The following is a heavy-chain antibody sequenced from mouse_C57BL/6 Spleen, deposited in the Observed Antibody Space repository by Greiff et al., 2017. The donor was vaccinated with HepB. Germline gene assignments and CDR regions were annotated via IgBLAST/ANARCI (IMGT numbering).Heavy chain of an antibody. J-gene: IGHJ2*01. V-gene: IGHV1-82*01. CDR1: GYAFSSSW. CDR2: IYPGDGDT. Sequence: QVQLQQSGPELVKPGASVKLSCKASGYAFSSSWMNWVQQRPGKGLEWIGRIYPGDGDTDNNGKLKGKATLTADKSSSTAYMQLSSLTSEDAAVDFCARYGRGKNSMDYWGQGTTVTVSS. CDR3: ARYGRGKNSMDY. D-gene: IGHD1-1*02.